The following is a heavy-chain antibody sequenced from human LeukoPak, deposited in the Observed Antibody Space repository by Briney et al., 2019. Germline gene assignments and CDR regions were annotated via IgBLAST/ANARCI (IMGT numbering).Heavy chain of an antibody. D-gene: IGHD2-21*02. CDR1: GGSISSYY. J-gene: IGHJ4*02. V-gene: IGHV4-59*12. Sequence: PSETLSLTCTVSGGSISSYYWSWIRQPPGKGLEWIGYIYYSGSTNYNPSLKSRVTISVDTSKNQFSLKLSSVTAADTAVYYCASTRELAYCGGDCYSDVDYWGQGTLVTVSS. CDR2: IYYSGST. CDR3: ASTRELAYCGGDCYSDVDY.